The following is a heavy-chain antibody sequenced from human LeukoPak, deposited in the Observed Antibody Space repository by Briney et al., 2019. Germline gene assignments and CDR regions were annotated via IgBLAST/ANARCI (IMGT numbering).Heavy chain of an antibody. CDR2: ISYDGSNK. CDR3: AKTLANRFDY. Sequence: GGSLRLSCAASGFTFSNYALSWVRQAPGKGLEWVAVISYDGSNKYYADSVKGRFTISRDNSKNTLYLQMNSLRAEDTAVYYCAKTLANRFDYWGQGTLVTVSS. J-gene: IGHJ4*02. CDR1: GFTFSNYA. V-gene: IGHV3-30*18. D-gene: IGHD2/OR15-2a*01.